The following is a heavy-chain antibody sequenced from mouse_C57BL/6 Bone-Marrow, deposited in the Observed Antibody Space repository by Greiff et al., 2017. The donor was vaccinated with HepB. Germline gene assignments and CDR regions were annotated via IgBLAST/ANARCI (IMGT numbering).Heavy chain of an antibody. J-gene: IGHJ2*01. V-gene: IGHV1-54*01. CDR1: GYAFTNYL. CDR2: INPGSGGT. Sequence: QVQLQQSGAELVRPGPSVKVSCKASGYAFTNYLIEWVKQRPGQGLEWIGVINPGSGGTNYNEKFKGKATLTADKSSSTAYMQLSSLTSEDSAVYFCARRGLLYYFDYWGQGTTLTVSS. D-gene: IGHD2-13*01. CDR3: ARRGLLYYFDY.